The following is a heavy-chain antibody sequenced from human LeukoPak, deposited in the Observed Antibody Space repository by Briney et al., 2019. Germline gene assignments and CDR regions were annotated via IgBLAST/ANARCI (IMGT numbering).Heavy chain of an antibody. J-gene: IGHJ3*02. Sequence: GGSLRLPFAAPGFTFSSYGMQSVRQAPGKGLEWVAVISYDGSNKYYADFVKGRFTISRDNSKNTLYLQMNSLRSEDTAVYYCAKIVGARTGACDIWGQGPTVTVSS. CDR2: ISYDGSNK. CDR3: AKIVGARTGACDI. D-gene: IGHD1-26*01. V-gene: IGHV3-30*18. CDR1: GFTFSSYG.